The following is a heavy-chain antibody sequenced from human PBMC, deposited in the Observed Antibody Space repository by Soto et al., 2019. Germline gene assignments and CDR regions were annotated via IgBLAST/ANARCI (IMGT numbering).Heavy chain of an antibody. CDR1: GFTFSTYG. D-gene: IGHD6-19*01. Sequence: VESGGGVVQPGGSLRVSCAASGFTFSTYGMHWVRQAPGKGLEWVAAISHDRTREYYADSVKGRFTISRDNSNNTLYLQMNSLRVEDTGVFYCAKVRSSGWSYAFDVWGQGTMVTVSS. V-gene: IGHV3-30*18. J-gene: IGHJ3*01. CDR2: ISHDRTRE. CDR3: AKVRSSGWSYAFDV.